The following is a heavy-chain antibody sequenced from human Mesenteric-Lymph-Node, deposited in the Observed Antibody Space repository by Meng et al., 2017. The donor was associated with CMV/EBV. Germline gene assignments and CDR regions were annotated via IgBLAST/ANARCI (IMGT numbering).Heavy chain of an antibody. D-gene: IGHD3-10*01. V-gene: IGHV5-51*01. J-gene: IGHJ4*02. CDR3: ARPTLAGSYYDFDS. CDR1: GFSFTKYW. Sequence: SGFSFTKYWLGWVRQMPGKGLEWMGTIYAGDSDTRYIPSFQGQVTISVDKSINTAYLQWSSLKASDTAMYYCARPTLAGSYYDFDSWGQGTLVTVSS. CDR2: IYAGDSDT.